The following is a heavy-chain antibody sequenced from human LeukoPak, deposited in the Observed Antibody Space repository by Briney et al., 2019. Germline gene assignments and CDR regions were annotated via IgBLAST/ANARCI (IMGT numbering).Heavy chain of an antibody. V-gene: IGHV3-21*01. Sequence: GGSLRLSCAASGFTFISYEMNWVRQAPGKGLEWVSSISSSSSYIYYADSVRGRFTISRDNAKNSLYLQMNSLRAEDTAVYYCARDEDCSSTSCYYYYYGMDVWGQGTTVTVSS. CDR3: ARDEDCSSTSCYYYYYGMDV. J-gene: IGHJ6*02. D-gene: IGHD2-2*01. CDR1: GFTFISYE. CDR2: ISSSSSYI.